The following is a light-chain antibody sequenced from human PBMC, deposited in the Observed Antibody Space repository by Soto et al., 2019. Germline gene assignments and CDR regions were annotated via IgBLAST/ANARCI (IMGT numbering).Light chain of an antibody. J-gene: IGKJ1*01. CDR1: QSVSSSY. CDR3: QQYGSSPCT. V-gene: IGKV3-20*01. Sequence: EIVLTQSPGTLSLSPGERATLSCRASQSVSSSYLAWYQQKPGQAPRPLISGASSRAIGIPDRFSGSGSGTDCTLTISSREPEDFAVYYCQQYGSSPCTFGQGTKVELK. CDR2: GAS.